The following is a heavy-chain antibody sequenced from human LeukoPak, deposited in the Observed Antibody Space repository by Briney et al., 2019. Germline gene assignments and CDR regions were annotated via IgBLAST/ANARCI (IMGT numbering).Heavy chain of an antibody. CDR3: ARDLSPIWYFDL. Sequence: SETLSLTCTVSGGSISSYYWSWIRQPPGKGLEWIGYIYYSGSTNYNPSLKSRVTISVDTSKNQFSLKLSSVTVADTAVYYCARDLSPIWYFDLWGRGTLVTVSS. V-gene: IGHV4-59*01. CDR1: GGSISSYY. D-gene: IGHD3-3*02. CDR2: IYYSGST. J-gene: IGHJ2*01.